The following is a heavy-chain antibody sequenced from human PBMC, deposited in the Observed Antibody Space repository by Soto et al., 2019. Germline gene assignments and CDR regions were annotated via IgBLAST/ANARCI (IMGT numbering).Heavy chain of an antibody. D-gene: IGHD3-10*01. Sequence: SETLSLTCAVYGGSFSGYYWSWIRQPPGKGLEWIGEINHSGSTNYNPSLKSRVTISVDTSKNQFSLKLSSVTAADTAVYYCARSTMVATAFGYWGQGTLVTVSS. V-gene: IGHV4-34*01. J-gene: IGHJ4*02. CDR3: ARSTMVATAFGY. CDR1: GGSFSGYY. CDR2: INHSGST.